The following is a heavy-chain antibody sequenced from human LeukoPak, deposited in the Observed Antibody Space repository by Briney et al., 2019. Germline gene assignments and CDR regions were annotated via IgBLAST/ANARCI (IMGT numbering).Heavy chain of an antibody. J-gene: IGHJ6*02. CDR2: INNDGSST. V-gene: IGHV3-74*01. Sequence: PGGSLRLSCAASGFTFSSYWMLWVRQTPGKGLVWVSRINNDGSSTSYADSVKGRFAISRDNAKNTLYLQMNSLRAEDTAVYYCARTPYYYGMDVWGQGTTVTVSS. CDR3: ARTPYYYGMDV. CDR1: GFTFSSYW.